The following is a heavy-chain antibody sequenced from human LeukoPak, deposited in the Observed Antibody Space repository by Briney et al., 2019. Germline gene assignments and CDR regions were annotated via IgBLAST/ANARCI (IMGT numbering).Heavy chain of an antibody. V-gene: IGHV4-31*03. D-gene: IGHD2-8*01. CDR1: GDSINSPCY. J-gene: IGHJ4*02. CDR3: ARWQVPSCTNGCTPNYYDS. CDR2: IYYSGSA. Sequence: NSSETLSLTCTVSGDSINSPCYWSWLRQYPGKGLEWIGYIYYSGSAHYNPSLKSRLTMSVDTSTHQFSLRLTSVTDADTAVFYCARWQVPSCTNGCTPNYYDSWGQGTLVTVSS.